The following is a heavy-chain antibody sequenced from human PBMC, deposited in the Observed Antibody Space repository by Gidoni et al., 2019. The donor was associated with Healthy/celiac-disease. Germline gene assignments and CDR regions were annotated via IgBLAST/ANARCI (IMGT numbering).Heavy chain of an antibody. J-gene: IGHJ3*02. CDR3: ARGCSSTSCYAVDDAFDI. CDR2: INSDGSST. V-gene: IGHV3-74*01. Sequence: EVQLVESGGGLVQPGGSLRLSCAASGFPFSSYWMHWVRQAPGKGLVWVSRINSDGSSTSYEDSVKGRFAISRDNAKNTLYLQMNSLRAEDTAVYYCARGCSSTSCYAVDDAFDIWGQGTMVTVSS. D-gene: IGHD2-2*01. CDR1: GFPFSSYW.